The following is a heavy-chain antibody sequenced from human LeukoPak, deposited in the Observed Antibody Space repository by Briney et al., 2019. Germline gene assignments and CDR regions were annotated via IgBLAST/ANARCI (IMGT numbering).Heavy chain of an antibody. Sequence: GGSLRLSCAASGFTFNSHWRNWVRQAPGKGLEWVANLNEDGGEKYYVDSVKGRFTISRDNAKNTVYLQISSLRAEDTAVYYCARSLSSPVTNYWGQGTLVTVSS. CDR2: LNEDGGEK. J-gene: IGHJ4*02. V-gene: IGHV3-7*01. CDR3: ARSLSSPVTNY. D-gene: IGHD2-2*01. CDR1: GFTFNSHW.